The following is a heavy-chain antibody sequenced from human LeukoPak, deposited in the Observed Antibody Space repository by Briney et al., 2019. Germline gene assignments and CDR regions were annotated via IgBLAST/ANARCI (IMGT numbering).Heavy chain of an antibody. J-gene: IGHJ4*02. CDR3: AKDYGNYRGFDY. V-gene: IGHV3-43*01. D-gene: IGHD3-22*01. CDR1: GFTFARYM. CDR2: ITWDGTTT. Sequence: GGSLRLSCAASGFTFARYMMHWVRQAPGKGLEGVSHITWDGTTTYYADSVKGRFTISRDNTKNSLYLQMNSLRSEDTALYYCAKDYGNYRGFDYWGQGTLVTVSS.